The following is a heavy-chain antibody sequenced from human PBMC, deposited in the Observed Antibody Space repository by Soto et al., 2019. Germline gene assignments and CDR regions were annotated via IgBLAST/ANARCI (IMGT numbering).Heavy chain of an antibody. J-gene: IGHJ4*01. CDR3: ARVAVTTYYFDY. Sequence: GSLRLSCAASGFTFTSYWMHWVRQSPGKGLVWVSRINPDGSRTSYADSVKGRFTISRDNAKNTLYLQMNSLGADDTAVYYCARVAVTTYYFDYWGHGTLVTVSS. V-gene: IGHV3-74*01. CDR2: INPDGSRT. CDR1: GFTFTSYW. D-gene: IGHD4-17*01.